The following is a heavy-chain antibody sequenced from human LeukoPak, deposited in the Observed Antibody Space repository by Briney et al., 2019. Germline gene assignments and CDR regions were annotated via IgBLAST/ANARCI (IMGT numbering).Heavy chain of an antibody. Sequence: GGSLRLSCAASGFTFSTYWMSWVRQAPGKGLKWVANIKQEGSEKYYVDSVKGRFTISRDNAKNSLYLLMNSLRAEDTAVYYCARPPLETYYYYYMDVWGKGTTVTVSS. CDR2: IKQEGSEK. D-gene: IGHD1-1*01. CDR1: GFTFSTYW. V-gene: IGHV3-7*01. J-gene: IGHJ6*03. CDR3: ARPPLETYYYYYMDV.